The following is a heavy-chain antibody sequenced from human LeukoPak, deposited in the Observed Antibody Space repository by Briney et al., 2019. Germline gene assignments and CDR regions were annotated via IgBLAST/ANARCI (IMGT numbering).Heavy chain of an antibody. J-gene: IGHJ4*02. CDR1: GFTFSNFV. V-gene: IGHV3-23*01. CDR3: APRPPGTTGTTYTPTY. D-gene: IGHD1-1*01. Sequence: PGGSLRLSCAASGFTFSNFVMSWVRQAPGKGLEWVSGISGSGGSTYYTDSVKGRFTISRDNSKNTLYLQMNSLRADDTAVYYCAPRPPGTTGTTYTPTYWGQGTLVTVSS. CDR2: ISGSGGST.